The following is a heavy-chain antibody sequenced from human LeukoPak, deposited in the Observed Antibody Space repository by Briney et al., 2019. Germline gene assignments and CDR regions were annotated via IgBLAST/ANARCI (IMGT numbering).Heavy chain of an antibody. Sequence: PSETLSLTCTVSGYSISNGYYWGWIRQPPGKGLERIGEINHSGSTNYNPSLKSRVTISVDTSKNQFSLKLSSVTAADTAVYYCARLFIVVVVAAPLGWFDPWGQGTLVTVSS. CDR3: ARLFIVVVVAAPLGWFDP. V-gene: IGHV4-38-2*02. CDR2: INHSGST. CDR1: GYSISNGYY. J-gene: IGHJ5*02. D-gene: IGHD2-15*01.